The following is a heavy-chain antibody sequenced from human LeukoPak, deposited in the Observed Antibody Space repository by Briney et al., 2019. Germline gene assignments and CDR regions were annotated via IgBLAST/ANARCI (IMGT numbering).Heavy chain of an antibody. J-gene: IGHJ1*01. D-gene: IGHD2-15*01. V-gene: IGHV1-18*01. CDR2: ITAYNCDT. CDR3: AKDQGWCSGGSCYPQH. CDR1: GYTFTSYG. Sequence: ASVKVSCKASGYTFTSYGITWVRQAPGQGGEWMGWITAYNCDTKYAQKFQGRLTMTTDTSTSTANMELKSLRSDDTAVYYCAKDQGWCSGGSCYPQHWGQGTLVTVSS.